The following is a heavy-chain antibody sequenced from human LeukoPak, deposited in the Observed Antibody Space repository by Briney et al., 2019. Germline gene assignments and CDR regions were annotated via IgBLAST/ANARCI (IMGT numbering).Heavy chain of an antibody. CDR3: ARLRYDSSGYDY. CDR1: GYSFTNYW. CDR2: IDPSDSYT. V-gene: IGHV5-10-1*01. D-gene: IGHD3-22*01. Sequence: GESLKISCKGSGYSFTNYWISWVRQMPGKGLEWMGRIDPSDSYTKYSPSIQGHVTISVDKSISTAYLQWSSLKASDSAMYYCARLRYDSSGYDYWGQGTLVTVSS. J-gene: IGHJ4*02.